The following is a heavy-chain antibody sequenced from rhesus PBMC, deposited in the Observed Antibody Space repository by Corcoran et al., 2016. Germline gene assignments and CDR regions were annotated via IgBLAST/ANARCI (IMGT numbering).Heavy chain of an antibody. V-gene: IGHV3-30*02. CDR2: IKRKPDCEAA. CDR3: TTENYYDSFDY. CDR1: GFTFSNSW. D-gene: IGHD3-28*01. J-gene: IGHJ4*01. Sequence: EVQLVESGAGLVQPGGYLRLSCAASGFTFSNSWMSWVRQESVKGVEWVARIKRKPDCEAADDAATGKGRFIISRDDSKNTLYLQMNILKTEDTAVYYCTTENYYDSFDYWGQGVLVTVSS.